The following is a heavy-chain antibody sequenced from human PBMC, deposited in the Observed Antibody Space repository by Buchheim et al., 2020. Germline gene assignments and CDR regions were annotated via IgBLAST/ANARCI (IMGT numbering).Heavy chain of an antibody. CDR3: ANSEDMYGSGSITAAFDY. J-gene: IGHJ4*02. CDR2: ISYDGSNK. V-gene: IGHV3-30*18. D-gene: IGHD3-10*01. CDR1: GFTFSSYG. Sequence: QVQLVESGGGVVQPGRSLRLSCAASGFTFSSYGMHWVRQAPGKGLEWVAVISYDGSNKYYADSVKGRFTISRDNSKNTLYLQMNSLRAEDTAVYYCANSEDMYGSGSITAAFDYWGQGTL.